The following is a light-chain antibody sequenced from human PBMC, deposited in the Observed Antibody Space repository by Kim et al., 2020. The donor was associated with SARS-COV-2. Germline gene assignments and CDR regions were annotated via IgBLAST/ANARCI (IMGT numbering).Light chain of an antibody. V-gene: IGKV1-27*01. J-gene: IGKJ1*01. CDR2: AAS. CDR3: QKYNAAPWT. Sequence: GAVGDRVNITCRASQGISNSLAWFQQKPAKAPKVLIYAASTLQSGVPSRFSGSGSGTDFTLTISSLQPEDVATYYCQKYNAAPWTFGQGTKVDIK. CDR1: QGISNS.